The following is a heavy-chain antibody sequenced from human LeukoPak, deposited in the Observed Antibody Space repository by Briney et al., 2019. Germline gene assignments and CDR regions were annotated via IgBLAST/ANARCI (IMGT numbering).Heavy chain of an antibody. V-gene: IGHV4-59*01. J-gene: IGHJ4*02. CDR3: ARASITMVRGVDY. CDR2: IYYSGST. Sequence: PSETLSLTCTVSRGSLSSYYWSWIRQPPGKGLEWIGYIYYSGSTNYNPSPKSRVTISVDTSKNQFSLKLSSVTAADTAVYYCARASITMVRGVDYWGQGTLVTVSS. D-gene: IGHD3-10*01. CDR1: RGSLSSYY.